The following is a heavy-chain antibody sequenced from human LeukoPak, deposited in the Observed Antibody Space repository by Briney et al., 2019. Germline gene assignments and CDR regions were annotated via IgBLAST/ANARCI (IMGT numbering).Heavy chain of an antibody. CDR1: GYTFTSYD. Sequence: ASVKVSCKASGYTFTSYDINWVRQATGQGLEWMGWMNPNSGNTSYAQKFQGRVTMTRNTSISTAYMELSSLRSEDTAVYYCARGRRSGYLYYYYYYYVDVWGKGTTVTISS. CDR3: ARGRRSGYLYYYYYYYVDV. CDR2: MNPNSGNT. D-gene: IGHD3-22*01. V-gene: IGHV1-8*01. J-gene: IGHJ6*03.